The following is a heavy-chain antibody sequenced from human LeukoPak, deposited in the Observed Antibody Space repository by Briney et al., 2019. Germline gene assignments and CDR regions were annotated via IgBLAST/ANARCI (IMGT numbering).Heavy chain of an antibody. CDR1: EFTFSSYW. V-gene: IGHV3-74*01. Sequence: GGSLRLSCAASEFTFSSYWMHWVRQVPGKGLVWVSRLNSDGSTTNYADSVKGRFTISRDNAKNTLYLQMNNLRAEDTAVYYCARLGGLISAFDIWGQGTMVTVSS. J-gene: IGHJ3*02. CDR3: ARLGGLISAFDI. D-gene: IGHD3-16*01. CDR2: LNSDGSTT.